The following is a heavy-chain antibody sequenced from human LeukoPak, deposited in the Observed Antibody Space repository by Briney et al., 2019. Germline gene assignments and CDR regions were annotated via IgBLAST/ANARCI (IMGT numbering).Heavy chain of an antibody. V-gene: IGHV1-2*02. Sequence: ASVKVSCKASGGTFSSYAISWVRQAPGQGLEWMGWINPNSGGTNYAQKFQGRVTMTRDTSISTAYVELSRLRSDDTAVYYCARGSSSSSEGYWGQGTLVTVSS. CDR1: GGTFSSYA. J-gene: IGHJ4*02. CDR2: INPNSGGT. D-gene: IGHD2-2*01. CDR3: ARGSSSSSEGY.